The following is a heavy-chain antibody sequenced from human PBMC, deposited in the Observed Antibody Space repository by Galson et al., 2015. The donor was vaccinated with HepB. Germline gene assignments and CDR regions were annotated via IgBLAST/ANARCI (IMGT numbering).Heavy chain of an antibody. D-gene: IGHD6-19*01. CDR2: IWYDGSNK. CDR1: GFTFSSYG. Sequence: SLRLSCAASGFTFSSYGMHWVRQAPGKGLEWVAVIWYDGSNKYYADSVKGRFTSSRDNSKNTLYLQMNSLGAEATAVYYCGRDINPRQQWQVALRYWGQGTQVTVSS. CDR3: GRDINPRQQWQVALRY. V-gene: IGHV3-33*08. J-gene: IGHJ4*02.